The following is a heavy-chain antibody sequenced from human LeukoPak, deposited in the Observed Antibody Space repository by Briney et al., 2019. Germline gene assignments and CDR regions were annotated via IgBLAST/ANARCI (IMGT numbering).Heavy chain of an antibody. J-gene: IGHJ6*04. CDR3: ARAPTSEGDV. V-gene: IGHV4-59*01. CDR2: IYYSGST. CDR1: GGSISSYY. Sequence: SETLSLTCTVSGGSISSYYWSWIRQPPGKGLEWMGYIYYSGSTNYSHSLKSRVTISVDTSNNQFSLKLSSVTAADTAVYYCARAPTSEGDVWGKGTTVTVPS.